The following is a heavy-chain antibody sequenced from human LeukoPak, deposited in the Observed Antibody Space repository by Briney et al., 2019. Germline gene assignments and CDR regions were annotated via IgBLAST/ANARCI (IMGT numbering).Heavy chain of an antibody. CDR1: GGSFSGYY. J-gene: IGHJ4*02. Sequence: SETLSLTCAVYGGSFSGYYWSWIRQPPGKGLEWIGEINHSGSTNYNPSLKSRVTISVDTSKNQFSLKLSSVTAADTAVYYCARDRFYGGAVAPIDYWGQGTLVTVSS. D-gene: IGHD4/OR15-4a*01. CDR3: ARDRFYGGAVAPIDY. CDR2: INHSGST. V-gene: IGHV4-34*01.